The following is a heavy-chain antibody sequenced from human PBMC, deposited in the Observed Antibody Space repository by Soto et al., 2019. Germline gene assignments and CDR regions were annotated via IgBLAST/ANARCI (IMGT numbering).Heavy chain of an antibody. D-gene: IGHD4-4*01. J-gene: IGHJ3*02. CDR2: IIPIFGTA. Sequence: GASVKVSCKASGGTFSSYAISWVRQAPGQGLEWMGGIIPIFGTANYAQKFQGRVTITADESTSTAYMELSSLRSEDTAVYYCARDRSNYVGFAFDIWGQGTMVTV. CDR1: GGTFSSYA. CDR3: ARDRSNYVGFAFDI. V-gene: IGHV1-69*01.